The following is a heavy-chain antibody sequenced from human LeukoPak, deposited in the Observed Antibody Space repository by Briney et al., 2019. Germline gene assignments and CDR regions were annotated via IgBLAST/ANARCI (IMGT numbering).Heavy chain of an antibody. V-gene: IGHV3-11*04. J-gene: IGHJ4*02. CDR1: GFTFSDYY. CDR3: AREFGWELPGFDY. CDR2: ISDSGSDI. Sequence: GGSLRLSCAASGFTFSDYYMNWIRQAPGKGLEWVSYISDSGSDIYYADSVKGRFTISRNNAENSLFLQMSSLRAEDTAVYYCAREFGWELPGFDYWGQGTLVTVSS. D-gene: IGHD1-26*01.